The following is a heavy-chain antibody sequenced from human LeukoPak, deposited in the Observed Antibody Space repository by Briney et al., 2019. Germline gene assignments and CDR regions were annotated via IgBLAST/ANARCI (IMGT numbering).Heavy chain of an antibody. V-gene: IGHV3-23*01. CDR2: ISGNGGST. CDR3: AKSTGYSTTGRDFDS. CDR1: GFTFSSYV. D-gene: IGHD6-13*01. J-gene: IGHJ4*02. Sequence: GGSLRLSCVASGFTFSSYVMNWVRRAPGKGLEWVSAISGNGGSTYYADSVKGRFIISRDNSKNTLYLQLSSLRAEDTAVYYCAKSTGYSTTGRDFDSWGRGTLVTVSS.